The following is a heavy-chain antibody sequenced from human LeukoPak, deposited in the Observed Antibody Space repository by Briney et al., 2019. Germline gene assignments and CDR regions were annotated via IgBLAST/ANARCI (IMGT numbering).Heavy chain of an antibody. D-gene: IGHD1-26*01. CDR1: GFTFSDYG. J-gene: IGHJ6*03. CDR3: AKDWDAGTSYYFYYMDV. Sequence: PGRSLRLSCAASGFTFSDYGMHWVRQAPGKGLEWVADIWHDGSNKYYADSVQGRFAISRDSSKNTLYLQMNSLRAEDTAVYYCAKDWDAGTSYYFYYMDVWGKGTTVTVSS. V-gene: IGHV3-33*06. CDR2: IWHDGSNK.